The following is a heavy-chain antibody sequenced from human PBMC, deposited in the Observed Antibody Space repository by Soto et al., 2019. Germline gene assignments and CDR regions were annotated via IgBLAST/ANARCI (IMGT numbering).Heavy chain of an antibody. CDR3: ARDLSWGSNWYYYMDV. J-gene: IGHJ6*03. CDR2: ISSSSSFI. Sequence: EVQLVESGGGLVQPGGSLRLSCATSGFILSDCAMNWVRQAPGKGLEWGSYISSSSSFIDYADSVKGRFTVSRDNARNSLYLQMNSLRAEDTAVYYCARDLSWGSNWYYYMDVWGKGTTVTVSS. V-gene: IGHV3-48*01. D-gene: IGHD7-27*01. CDR1: GFILSDCA.